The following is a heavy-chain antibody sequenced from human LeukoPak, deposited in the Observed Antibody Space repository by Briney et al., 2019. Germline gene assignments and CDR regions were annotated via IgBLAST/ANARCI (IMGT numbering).Heavy chain of an antibody. D-gene: IGHD2-21*02. J-gene: IGHJ4*02. CDR2: IYYGGST. V-gene: IGHV4-30-4*01. Sequence: PSETLSLTCTVSGGSISSGDYYWSWIRQPPGKGLEWIGYIYYGGSTYYNPSLKSRVTISVDTSKNQFSLKLSSVTAADTAVYYCASKLAYCGGDCYRWGQGTLVTVSS. CDR1: GGSISSGDYY. CDR3: ASKLAYCGGDCYR.